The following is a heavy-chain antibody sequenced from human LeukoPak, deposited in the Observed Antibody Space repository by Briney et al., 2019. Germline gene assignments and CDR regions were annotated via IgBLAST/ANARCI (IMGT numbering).Heavy chain of an antibody. CDR1: GGTFSSYA. V-gene: IGHV1-69*06. CDR3: ASYSAVAGSYYYYYYMDV. J-gene: IGHJ6*03. Sequence: SVKVSCKASGGTFSSYAISWVRQAPGQGLEWMGGIIPIFGTANYAQKFQGRVTITADKSTSTAYMELSSLRSEDTAVYYCASYSAVAGSYYYYYYMDVWGKGTTVTVSS. D-gene: IGHD6-19*01. CDR2: IIPIFGTA.